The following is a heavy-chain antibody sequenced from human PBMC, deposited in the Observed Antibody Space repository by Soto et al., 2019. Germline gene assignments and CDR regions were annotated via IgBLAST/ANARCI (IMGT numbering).Heavy chain of an antibody. CDR2: IYYSGST. V-gene: IGHV4-39*01. CDR3: ARLNVKYSSSSGSRYFDY. D-gene: IGHD6-6*01. CDR1: GGSISSSSYY. J-gene: IGHJ4*02. Sequence: SETLSLTCTVSGGSISSSSYYWGWIRQPPGKGLEWIGSIYYSGSTYYNPSLKSRVTISVDTSKNQFSLKLSSVTAADTAVYYCARLNVKYSSSSGSRYFDYWGQGTLVTVSS.